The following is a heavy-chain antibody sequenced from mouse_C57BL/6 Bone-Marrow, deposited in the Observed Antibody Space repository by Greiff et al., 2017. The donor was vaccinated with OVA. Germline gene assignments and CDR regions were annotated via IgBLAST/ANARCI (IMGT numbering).Heavy chain of an antibody. CDR2: IDPEDGDT. V-gene: IGHV14-1*01. CDR1: GFTFKDYY. D-gene: IGHD2-1*01. J-gene: IGHJ1*03. CDR3: TYIYYSLGYFDV. Sequence: VQLKQSGAELVRPGASVKLSCTASGFTFKDYYMHWVKQRPEQGLEWIGRIDPEDGDTEYAPKFQGKATMTADTSSNTAYLQLSSLTSEDTAVYCCTYIYYSLGYFDVWGTGTTVTVSS.